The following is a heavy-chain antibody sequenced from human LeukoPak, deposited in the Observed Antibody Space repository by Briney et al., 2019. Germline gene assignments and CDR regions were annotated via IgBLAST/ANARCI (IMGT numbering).Heavy chain of an antibody. D-gene: IGHD3-3*01. V-gene: IGHV4-34*01. CDR3: ARVVGVVIRYYYYYMAV. CDR1: GGFFSGYY. CDR2: IHHSGST. J-gene: IGHJ6*03. Sequence: SETLSLTCAVYGGFFSGYYWSWIRQPPGTGLEGIGEIHHSGSTNYNPSLKSRVTRSVDTSKNQFSMKLSSVTAADTAVYYCARVVGVVIRYYYYYMAVWGKGTTVTVSS.